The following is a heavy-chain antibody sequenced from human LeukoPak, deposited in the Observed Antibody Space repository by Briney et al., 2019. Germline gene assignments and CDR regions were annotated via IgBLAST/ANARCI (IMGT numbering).Heavy chain of an antibody. CDR1: GFTFSSYW. CDR3: ARFRYYDSSGYYYYFDY. CDR2: IKQDGSEK. J-gene: IGHJ4*02. D-gene: IGHD3-22*01. Sequence: PGGSLRLSCAASGFTFSSYWMSWVRQAPGKGLEWVAKIKQDGSEKYYVDSVKGRFTISRDNAKDSLYLQMNSLRAEDTAVYYCARFRYYDSSGYYYYFDYWGQGTLVTVSS. V-gene: IGHV3-7*05.